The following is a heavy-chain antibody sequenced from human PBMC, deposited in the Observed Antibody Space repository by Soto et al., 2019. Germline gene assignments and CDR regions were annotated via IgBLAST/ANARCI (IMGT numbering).Heavy chain of an antibody. J-gene: IGHJ4*02. V-gene: IGHV1-24*01. Sequence: QVQVVQSGAEVKKPGASVKVSCKVSGYTLTDLAMHWVRQAPGKGLEWVGGFDPEDGETICAQKFQGRVTMTEDTSTDTAYMELSSLRSEDTAVYYCATRGTRWLQSPFDYWGQGTLVTVSS. CDR1: GYTLTDLA. D-gene: IGHD1-1*01. CDR3: ATRGTRWLQSPFDY. CDR2: FDPEDGET.